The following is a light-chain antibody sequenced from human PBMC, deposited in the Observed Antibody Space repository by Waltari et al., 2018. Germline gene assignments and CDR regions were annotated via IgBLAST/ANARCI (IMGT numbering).Light chain of an antibody. V-gene: IGKV1-17*03. CDR3: LQDNTFPWT. Sequence: DIQMTQSPSVVSASVGDRVTITWRASQDISNYLAWFQQKPGNAPKRLIFAASSLQSGVPSRFSGSGSATEFTLTISSMQPEDFGTYYCLQDNTFPWTFGQGTRVEI. CDR2: AAS. CDR1: QDISNY. J-gene: IGKJ1*01.